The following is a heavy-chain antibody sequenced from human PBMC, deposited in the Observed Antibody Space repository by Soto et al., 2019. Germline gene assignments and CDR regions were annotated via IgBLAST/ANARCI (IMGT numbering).Heavy chain of an antibody. CDR2: ISNSGGGT. CDR1: GFTFSSYA. Sequence: PGGSLRLSCAASGFTFSSYAMSWVRQAPGKGLEWVSAISNSGGGTYYADSVKGRFTISRDNSKNTVSLQMNSLRADDTAVYYCAKEGYPPFFEYWGQGALVTVSS. CDR3: AKEGYPPFFEY. D-gene: IGHD5-18*01. J-gene: IGHJ4*02. V-gene: IGHV3-23*01.